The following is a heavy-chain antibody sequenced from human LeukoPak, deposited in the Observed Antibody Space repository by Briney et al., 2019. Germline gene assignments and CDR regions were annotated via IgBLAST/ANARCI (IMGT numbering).Heavy chain of an antibody. V-gene: IGHV4-34*01. Sequence: SETLSLTCAVYGGSFSGYYWSWIRRPPGKGLEWIGEINHSGSTNYNPSLKSRVTISVDTSKNQFSLKLNSVTAADTAVYYCARQGKHYDSSGYGRLNAFDIWGQGTMVTVSS. CDR1: GGSFSGYY. J-gene: IGHJ3*02. CDR2: INHSGST. D-gene: IGHD3-22*01. CDR3: ARQGKHYDSSGYGRLNAFDI.